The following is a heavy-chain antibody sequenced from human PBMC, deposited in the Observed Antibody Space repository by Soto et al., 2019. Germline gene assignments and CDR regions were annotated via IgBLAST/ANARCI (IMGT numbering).Heavy chain of an antibody. V-gene: IGHV1-69*13. Sequence: GASVKVSCKASGGTFSSYAISWVRQAPGQGLEWMGGIIPIFGTANYAQKFQGRVTITADESTSTAYMELSSLRSEDTAVYYCARVFKFFGVVPEFGGLDNWFDPWGQGTLVTVSS. J-gene: IGHJ5*02. CDR1: GGTFSSYA. D-gene: IGHD3-3*01. CDR2: IIPIFGTA. CDR3: ARVFKFFGVVPEFGGLDNWFDP.